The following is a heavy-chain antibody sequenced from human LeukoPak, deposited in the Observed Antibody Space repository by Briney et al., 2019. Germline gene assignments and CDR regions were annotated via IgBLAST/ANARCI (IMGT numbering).Heavy chain of an antibody. CDR2: INPNSGGT. CDR3: ARVGPYGSGSSLFDY. J-gene: IGHJ4*02. V-gene: IGHV1-2*02. Sequence: ASVKVSCKASGYTFTGYYMHWVRQAPGQGLEWMGWINPNSGGTNYAQKFQGRVTMTRDTSISTAYMELSRLRSDDTAVYYCARVGPYGSGSSLFDYWGQGTLVIVSS. D-gene: IGHD3-10*01. CDR1: GYTFTGYY.